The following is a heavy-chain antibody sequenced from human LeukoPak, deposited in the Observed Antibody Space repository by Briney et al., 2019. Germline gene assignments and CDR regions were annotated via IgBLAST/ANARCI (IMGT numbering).Heavy chain of an antibody. Sequence: SETLSLTCTVTGDSVSNTNYYWGWIRQPPGRGLEWIASIRYSESAYYSPSLKSRATISVDTSKNQFSLRLRSLNATDTAVYYCATQDSSHYWGQGTLVTVSS. D-gene: IGHD6-19*01. CDR2: IRYSESA. V-gene: IGHV4-39*01. CDR1: GDSVSNTNYY. CDR3: ATQDSSHY. J-gene: IGHJ4*02.